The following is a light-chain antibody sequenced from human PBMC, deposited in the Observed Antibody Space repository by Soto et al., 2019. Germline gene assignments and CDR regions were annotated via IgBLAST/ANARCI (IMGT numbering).Light chain of an antibody. CDR2: QNS. CDR1: KLGDKY. J-gene: IGLJ1*01. Sequence: SYELTQPPSVSVSPGQTASITCSGDKLGDKYACWYQQKPGQSPVLVIYQNSKRPSGIPERFSGSNSGNTATLTISGTQAMDEADYYCQARDSTGVFGTGTKLTVL. V-gene: IGLV3-1*01. CDR3: QARDSTGV.